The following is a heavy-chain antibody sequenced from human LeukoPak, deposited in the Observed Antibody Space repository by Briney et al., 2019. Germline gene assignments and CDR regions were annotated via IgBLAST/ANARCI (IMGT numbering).Heavy chain of an antibody. J-gene: IGHJ4*02. CDR1: GFTVSSNY. D-gene: IGHD6-13*01. CDR2: IYSGGST. CDR3: ARSRYSSSWFGFDY. Sequence: PGESLRLSCAASGFTVSSNYMSWVRQAPGKGLEWVSVIYSGGSTYYADSVKGRFTISRDNSKNTLYLQMNSLRAEDTAVYYCARSRYSSSWFGFDYWGQGTLVTVSS. V-gene: IGHV3-66*01.